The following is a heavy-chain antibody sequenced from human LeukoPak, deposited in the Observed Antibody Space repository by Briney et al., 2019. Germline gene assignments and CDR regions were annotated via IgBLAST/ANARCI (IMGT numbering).Heavy chain of an antibody. CDR3: AVGWKEYYFDY. J-gene: IGHJ4*02. V-gene: IGHV4-34*01. D-gene: IGHD1-1*01. CDR2: INHSGST. CDR1: GGFFSGYY. Sequence: NPSETLSLTCAVYGGFFSGYYWSWIRQPPGKGLEWIGEINHSGSTNYNPSLKSRVTISVDTSKNQFSLKLSSVTAADTAVYYCAVGWKEYYFDYWGQGTLVTVSS.